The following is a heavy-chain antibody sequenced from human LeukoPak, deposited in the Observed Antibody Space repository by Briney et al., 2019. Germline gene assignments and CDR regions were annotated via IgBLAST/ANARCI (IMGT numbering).Heavy chain of an antibody. J-gene: IGHJ4*02. V-gene: IGHV3-21*01. Sequence: PGGSLRLSCAASGFTFSSYAMSWVRQAPGKGLEWVSSISSSSSYIYYADSVKGRFTISRDNAKNSLYLQMNSLRAEDTAVYYCARDRGTMVRVNDYYFDYWGQGTLVTVSS. D-gene: IGHD3-10*01. CDR1: GFTFSSYA. CDR2: ISSSSSYI. CDR3: ARDRGTMVRVNDYYFDY.